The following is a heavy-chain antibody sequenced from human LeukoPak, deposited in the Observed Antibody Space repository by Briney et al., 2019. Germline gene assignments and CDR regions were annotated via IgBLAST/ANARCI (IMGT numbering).Heavy chain of an antibody. CDR2: IYHGGST. V-gene: IGHV4-30-2*01. Sequence: SETLSLTCTVSGGSFSSGSYSWSWIRQPPGKGLEWIGYIYHGGSTYYSPSLKGRVTISLDMSTNQFSLNLHSVAAADTAVYYCARYSDGNIHGAFDIWGQGTMVTVSS. J-gene: IGHJ3*02. CDR3: ARYSDGNIHGAFDI. CDR1: GGSFSSGSYS. D-gene: IGHD3-16*01.